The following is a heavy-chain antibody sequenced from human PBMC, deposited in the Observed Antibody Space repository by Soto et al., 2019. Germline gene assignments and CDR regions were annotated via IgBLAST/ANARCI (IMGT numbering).Heavy chain of an antibody. CDR1: GYTFSDNG. D-gene: IGHD1-1*01. J-gene: IGHJ4*02. V-gene: IGHV1-18*01. Sequence: QDQLVQSGAEVKKPGASVKVSCKASGYTFSDNGIIWVRQAPGQGLEWMGWVSGYNGNTKYAKKFQGRVTMTTDTSTSTAYMELRSLGSDDSAVYYCATGGWKPFDYWGQGTLVTVSS. CDR2: VSGYNGNT. CDR3: ATGGWKPFDY.